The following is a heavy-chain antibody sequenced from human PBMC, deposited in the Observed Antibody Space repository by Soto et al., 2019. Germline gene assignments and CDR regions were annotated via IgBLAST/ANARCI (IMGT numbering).Heavy chain of an antibody. CDR2: ISYDGSNK. CDR1: GFTFSSYA. D-gene: IGHD6-19*01. CDR3: ARASNGWYYDY. V-gene: IGHV3-30-3*01. J-gene: IGHJ4*02. Sequence: QVQLVESGGGVVQPGWSLRLSCAASGFTFSSYAMHWVRQAPGKGLEWVAVISYDGSNKYYADSVKGRFTISRDNSKNTLYLQMNSLRAEDTAVYYCARASNGWYYDYWGQGTLVTVSS.